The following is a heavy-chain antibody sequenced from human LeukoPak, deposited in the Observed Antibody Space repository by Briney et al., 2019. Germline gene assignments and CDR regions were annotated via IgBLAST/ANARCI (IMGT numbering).Heavy chain of an antibody. CDR1: GGSISSYY. J-gene: IGHJ4*02. Sequence: SETLSLTCTVSGGSISSYYWSWIRQPPGKGLEWIGYIYYSGSTNYNPSLKSRVTISVDTSKNQFSLKLNSVTAADTAVYYCARTSSSWYPVDYWGQGTLVTVSS. CDR2: IYYSGST. D-gene: IGHD6-13*01. V-gene: IGHV4-59*01. CDR3: ARTSSSWYPVDY.